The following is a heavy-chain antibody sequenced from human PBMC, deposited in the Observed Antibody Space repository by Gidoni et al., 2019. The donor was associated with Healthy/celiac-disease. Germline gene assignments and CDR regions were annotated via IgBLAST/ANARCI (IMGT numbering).Heavy chain of an antibody. V-gene: IGHV4-31*03. Sequence: QVQLQASGPGLVKPSQTLSLTRTVSGASISSGGYYWSWLRQHPGKGLEWIGYIYYSGSTYYNPSLKSRVTISVDTSKNQFSLKLSSVTAADTAVYYCARLGMVRGVLSLNWFDPWGQGTLVTVSS. J-gene: IGHJ5*02. CDR3: ARLGMVRGVLSLNWFDP. D-gene: IGHD3-10*01. CDR2: IYYSGST. CDR1: GASISSGGYY.